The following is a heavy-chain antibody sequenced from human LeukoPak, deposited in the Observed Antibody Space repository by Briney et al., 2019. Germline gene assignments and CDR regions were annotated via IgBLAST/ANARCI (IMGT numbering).Heavy chain of an antibody. CDR3: AREFEGYDSSGYSSNQNRGGPDY. CDR2: ISSSGSTI. V-gene: IGHV3-11*01. D-gene: IGHD3-22*01. CDR1: GFTFSDYY. Sequence: GGSLRLSCAASGFTFSDYYMSWIRQAPGKGLEWVSYISSSGSTIYYADSVKGRFTISRDNAKNSLYLQMNSLRAEDTAVYYCAREFEGYDSSGYSSNQNRGGPDYWGQGTLVTVSS. J-gene: IGHJ4*02.